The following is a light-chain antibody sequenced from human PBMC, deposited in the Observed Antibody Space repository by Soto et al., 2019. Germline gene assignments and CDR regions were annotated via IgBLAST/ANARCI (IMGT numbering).Light chain of an antibody. CDR1: QSVSSSY. V-gene: IGKV3-20*01. J-gene: IGKJ2*01. Sequence: EIVLTQSPGTLSLSPGERATLSCRASQSVSSSYLAWYQQKPGQAPGLLIYGASSRATSIPDRFSGSGSGRYLTVTISSLGPVDFAVEDCQQYGSSTYTFGQGAKLEIK. CDR3: QQYGSSTYT. CDR2: GAS.